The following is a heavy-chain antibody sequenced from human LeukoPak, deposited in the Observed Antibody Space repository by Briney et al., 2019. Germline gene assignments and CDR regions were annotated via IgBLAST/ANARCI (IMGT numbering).Heavy chain of an antibody. D-gene: IGHD3-22*01. V-gene: IGHV3-7*01. J-gene: IGHJ4*02. CDR2: IKQDGSER. CDR3: ARDWGAYYHFFVY. Sequence: GGSLRLSCEASGFSMSVYWMSWVRQAPGKGLEWVGNIKQDGSERNYVDSVKGRFTISRDNAKKSLYLQMNSLRAEDTAVYYCARDWGAYYHFFVYWGQGTLVTVSS. CDR1: GFSMSVYW.